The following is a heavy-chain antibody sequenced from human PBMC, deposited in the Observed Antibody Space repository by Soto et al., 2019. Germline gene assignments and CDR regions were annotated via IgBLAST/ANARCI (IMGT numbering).Heavy chain of an antibody. CDR1: GFTVSSNY. V-gene: IGHV3-53*01. CDR2: IYSGGST. D-gene: IGHD4-4*01. Sequence: GGSLSLSGSASGFTVSSNYMSWVRQAPGKGLEWVSVIYSGGSTYYADSVNGRFTISRDNSKNTLYLQMNSLRAEDTAVYYCARGSRTVKYGMDVWGQGTTVTVSS. CDR3: ARGSRTVKYGMDV. J-gene: IGHJ6*02.